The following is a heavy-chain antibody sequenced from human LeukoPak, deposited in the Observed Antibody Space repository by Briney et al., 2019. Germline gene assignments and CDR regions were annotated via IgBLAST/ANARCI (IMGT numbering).Heavy chain of an antibody. D-gene: IGHD6-13*01. CDR2: ISAYNGNT. CDR3: ARTLLIAAAGFWFDP. J-gene: IGHJ5*02. Sequence: GASVKVSCKXSGYTFTSYGISWVRQAPGQGLEWMGWISAYNGNTNYSQKLQGRVTMTTDTSTSTAYMELRSLRSDDTAVYYCARTLLIAAAGFWFDPWGQGTLVTVSS. CDR1: GYTFTSYG. V-gene: IGHV1-18*01.